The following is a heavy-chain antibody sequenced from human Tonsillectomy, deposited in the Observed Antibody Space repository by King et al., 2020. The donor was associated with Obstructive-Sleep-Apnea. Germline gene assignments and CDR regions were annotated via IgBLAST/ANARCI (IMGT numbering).Heavy chain of an antibody. CDR2: IIPIFGTA. CDR3: ARNSNILTGYYTGYYYGMDV. Sequence: QLVQSGAEVKKPGSSVKVSCKASGGTFSNYAISWVRQAPGQGLEWMGGIIPIFGTANYAQKFQGRVTITAVESTSTAYMELSSLRSEDTAVYYCARNSNILTGYYTGYYYGMDVWGQGTTVTVSS. CDR1: GGTFSNYA. D-gene: IGHD3-9*01. V-gene: IGHV1-69*01. J-gene: IGHJ6*02.